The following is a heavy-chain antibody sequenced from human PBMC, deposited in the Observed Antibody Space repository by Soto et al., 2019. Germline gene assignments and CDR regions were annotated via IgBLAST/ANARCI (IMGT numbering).Heavy chain of an antibody. V-gene: IGHV4-34*01. D-gene: IGHD2-2*01. CDR2: INHSGST. CDR3: ARTLGYCSSTSCYGWFDP. J-gene: IGHJ5*02. CDR1: GGSFSGYY. Sequence: SETLSLTCAVYGGSFSGYYWSWIRQPPGKGLEWIGEINHSGSTNYNPSLKSRVTISVDTSKNQFSLKLSSVTAADTAVYYCARTLGYCSSTSCYGWFDPWGQGTLVTVSS.